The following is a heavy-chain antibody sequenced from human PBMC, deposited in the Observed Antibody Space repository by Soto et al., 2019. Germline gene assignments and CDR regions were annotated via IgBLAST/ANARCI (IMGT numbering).Heavy chain of an antibody. CDR3: ARAYSSSDDFDY. D-gene: IGHD3-22*01. CDR2: INPNSGGT. V-gene: IGHV1-2*04. Sequence: QVQLVQSGAEVKKPGASVKVSCKASGYAFTDYYMHWVRQAPGQGLEWMGWINPNSGGTNYAQKFQGWVTMTRDTSISTAYMELNTDDTAVYYCARAYSSSDDFDYWCQGTRVTVSS. J-gene: IGHJ4*02. CDR1: GYAFTDYY.